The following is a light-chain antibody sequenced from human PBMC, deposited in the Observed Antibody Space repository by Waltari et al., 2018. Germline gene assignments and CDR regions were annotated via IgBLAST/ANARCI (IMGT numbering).Light chain of an antibody. Sequence: CRASQSVNRWLAWYQQKPGKVRKLLISKASALQNGVAPRFSGGGSGTEFTLTISNLQPDDSSTYYCQQYEAFPVTFGHGTKVEIK. CDR3: QQYEAFPVT. CDR2: KAS. V-gene: IGKV1-5*03. J-gene: IGKJ1*01. CDR1: QSVNRW.